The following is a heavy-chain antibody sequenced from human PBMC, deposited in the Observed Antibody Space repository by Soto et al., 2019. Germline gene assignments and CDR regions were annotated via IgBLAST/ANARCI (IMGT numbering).Heavy chain of an antibody. CDR2: INPNSGGT. D-gene: IGHD3-22*01. V-gene: IGHV1-2*02. Sequence: ASVKVSCKASGYTFIGYYMHWVRQAPGQGLEWMGWINPNSGGTNYAQKFQGRVTMTRDTSISTAYMELSRLRSDDTAVYYCARDLRWTYYYDSSGFIDYWGQGTLVTVSS. CDR3: ARDLRWTYYYDSSGFIDY. J-gene: IGHJ4*02. CDR1: GYTFIGYY.